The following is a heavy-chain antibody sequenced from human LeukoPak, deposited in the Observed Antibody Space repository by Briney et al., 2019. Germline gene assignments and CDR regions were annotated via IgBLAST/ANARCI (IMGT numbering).Heavy chain of an antibody. V-gene: IGHV3-7*01. CDR2: IKQDGSEK. J-gene: IGHJ4*02. D-gene: IGHD5-24*01. CDR3: AKDRGRDGYNDYFDY. Sequence: GGSLRLSCAASGFTFSSYWMSWVRQAPGKGLEWVANIKQDGSEKYYVDSVKGRFTISRDNAKNSLYLQMNSLRAEDTAVYYCAKDRGRDGYNDYFDYWGQGTLVTVSS. CDR1: GFTFSSYW.